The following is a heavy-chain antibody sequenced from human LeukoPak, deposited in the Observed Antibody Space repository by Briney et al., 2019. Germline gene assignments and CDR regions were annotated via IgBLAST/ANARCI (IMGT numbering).Heavy chain of an antibody. J-gene: IGHJ4*02. CDR2: ISSDGSNT. Sequence: GGSLRLSCAASGFTFSTYWMHWVRQAPGKGPVWVSRISSDGSNTIYVDSVKGRFTISRDNAKNTLYLQMNSLRAEDAAVYYCVRDKISGWFVDQWGQGTLVTVSS. D-gene: IGHD6-19*01. CDR3: VRDKISGWFVDQ. CDR1: GFTFSTYW. V-gene: IGHV3-74*01.